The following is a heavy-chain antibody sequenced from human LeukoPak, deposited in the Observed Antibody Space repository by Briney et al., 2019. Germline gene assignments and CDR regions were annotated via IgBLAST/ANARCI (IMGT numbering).Heavy chain of an antibody. CDR1: GFTFGSYA. D-gene: IGHD6-19*01. Sequence: GGSLRLSCAASGFTFGSYAMSWVRQAPGKGLDWVSAISANSGNTYYADSVKGRFTISRDNSKNTLYLQMNSLRAEDTAVYYCAKRSAESSGYFDYWGQGTLVTVSS. J-gene: IGHJ4*02. CDR2: ISANSGNT. CDR3: AKRSAESSGYFDY. V-gene: IGHV3-23*01.